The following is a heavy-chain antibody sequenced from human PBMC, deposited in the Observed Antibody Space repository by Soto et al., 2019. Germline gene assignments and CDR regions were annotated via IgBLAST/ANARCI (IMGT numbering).Heavy chain of an antibody. V-gene: IGHV5-51*01. CDR1: GYSFTSYW. CDR3: AKSLGPKWFGELQPLDY. Sequence: PGESLKISCKGSGYSFTSYWIGWVRQMPGKGLEWMGIIYPGDSDTRYSPSFQGQVTISADKSISTAYLQWSSLRAEDTAVYYCAKSLGPKWFGELQPLDYWGQGTLVTVSS. J-gene: IGHJ4*02. D-gene: IGHD3-10*01. CDR2: IYPGDSDT.